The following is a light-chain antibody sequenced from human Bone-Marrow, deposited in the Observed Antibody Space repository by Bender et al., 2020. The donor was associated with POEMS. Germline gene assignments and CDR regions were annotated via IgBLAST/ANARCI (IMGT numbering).Light chain of an antibody. CDR1: SSDVGAYNL. CDR2: DVS. Sequence: QSALTQPASVSGSPGQSITISCTGASSDVGAYNLVSWYQQHPGKAPKLILYDVSKRPSGVSDRFSGSKSGTSASLAITGLQSDDEAIYFCVAWDASLNGWVFGGGTKLTVL. V-gene: IGLV2-14*02. J-gene: IGLJ3*02. CDR3: VAWDASLNGWV.